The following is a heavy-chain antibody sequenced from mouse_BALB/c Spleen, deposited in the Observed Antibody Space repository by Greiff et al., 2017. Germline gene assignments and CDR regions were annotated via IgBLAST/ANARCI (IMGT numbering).Heavy chain of an antibody. J-gene: IGHJ3*01. Sequence: QVQLKESGAELVKPGASVKLSCKASGYTFTSYYMYWVKQRPGQGLEWIGEINPSNGGTNFNEKFKSKATLTVDKSSSTAYMQLSSLTSEDSAVYYCTRSDYDYEGAWFAYWGQGTLVTVSA. D-gene: IGHD2-4*01. CDR3: TRSDYDYEGAWFAY. CDR1: GYTFTSYY. V-gene: IGHV1S81*02. CDR2: INPSNGGT.